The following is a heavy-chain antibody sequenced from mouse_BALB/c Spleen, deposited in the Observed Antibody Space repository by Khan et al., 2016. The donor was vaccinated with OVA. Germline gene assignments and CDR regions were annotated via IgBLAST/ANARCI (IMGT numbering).Heavy chain of an antibody. CDR3: ARRGYDYGRGALFAY. D-gene: IGHD2-4*01. J-gene: IGHJ3*01. Sequence: VQLQEPGPGLVAPSQSLSITCTVSDFSLDKYSIHWIRQSPGKGLEWLGVIWSAGSTDYNAAFISRLTITKDNSRSQVFFQVNSLQPNDTAIYYCARRGYDYGRGALFAYWGQGPLVTVSA. CDR2: IWSAGST. CDR1: DFSLDKYS. V-gene: IGHV2-2*02.